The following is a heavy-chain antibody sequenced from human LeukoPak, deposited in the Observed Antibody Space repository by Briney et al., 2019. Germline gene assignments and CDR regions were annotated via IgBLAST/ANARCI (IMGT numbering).Heavy chain of an antibody. Sequence: SETLSLTCTVSGGSISSYYWSWIRQPPGKGLEWIGYIYYSGSTNYNPSLKSRVTISVDTPKNQFSLKLSSVTAADTAVYYCARGDSSSWYGYFDYWGQGTLVTVSS. CDR1: GGSISSYY. V-gene: IGHV4-59*01. D-gene: IGHD6-13*01. CDR2: IYYSGST. CDR3: ARGDSSSWYGYFDY. J-gene: IGHJ4*02.